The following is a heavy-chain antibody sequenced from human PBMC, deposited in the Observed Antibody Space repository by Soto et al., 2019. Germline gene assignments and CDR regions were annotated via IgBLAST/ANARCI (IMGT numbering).Heavy chain of an antibody. Sequence: PSETLSLTCTVSGGSISSANYYWSWIRQPPGKGLEWIGYIYYGGSTNYNPSLKSRVTISVDTSKNQFSLKLSSVTAADTAVYYCARRPTILYYYGMDVWGQGTKVTVSS. J-gene: IGHJ6*02. CDR3: ARRPTILYYYGMDV. V-gene: IGHV4-61*01. CDR2: IYYGGST. D-gene: IGHD5-12*01. CDR1: GGSISSANYY.